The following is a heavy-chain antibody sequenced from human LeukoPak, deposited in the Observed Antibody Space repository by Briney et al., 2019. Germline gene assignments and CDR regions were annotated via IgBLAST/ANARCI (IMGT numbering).Heavy chain of an antibody. Sequence: GGSLRLSCAASGFTFSRYWMHWVRQAPGKGLVWVSRIDSDGSSTSYADSVKGRFTISRDNAQNTLFLQMNSLRADDTAVYYCARDGILGSHDYWGQGTLVTVSS. D-gene: IGHD3-3*02. J-gene: IGHJ4*02. V-gene: IGHV3-74*01. CDR2: IDSDGSST. CDR3: ARDGILGSHDY. CDR1: GFTFSRYW.